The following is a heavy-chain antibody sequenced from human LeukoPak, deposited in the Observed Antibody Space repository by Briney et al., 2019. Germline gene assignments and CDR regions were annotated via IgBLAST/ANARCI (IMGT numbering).Heavy chain of an antibody. V-gene: IGHV1-24*01. J-gene: IGHJ4*02. CDR2: FDPEDGET. CDR1: GYTFTSYD. CDR3: ATLFGY. D-gene: IGHD3-10*01. Sequence: ASVKVSCKASGYTFTSYDINWVRQATGQGLEWMGGFDPEDGETIYAQKFQGRVTMTEDTSTDTAYMELSSLRSEDTAVYYCATLFGYWGQGTLVTVSS.